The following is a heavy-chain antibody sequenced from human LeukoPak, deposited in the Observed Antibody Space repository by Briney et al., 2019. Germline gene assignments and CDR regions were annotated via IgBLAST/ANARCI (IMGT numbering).Heavy chain of an antibody. CDR2: INPSGGST. CDR3: ARGGGSKQQQPDY. D-gene: IGHD6-13*01. J-gene: IGHJ4*02. CDR1: GYTFTNYY. Sequence: GASVKVSCKASGYTFTNYYIHWVRQAPGQGLEWMGIINPSGGSTNYAQKFQGRVTMTRDTSTSTVYMELSSLRSEDTAVYYCARGGGSKQQQPDYWGQGTLVTVSS. V-gene: IGHV1-46*01.